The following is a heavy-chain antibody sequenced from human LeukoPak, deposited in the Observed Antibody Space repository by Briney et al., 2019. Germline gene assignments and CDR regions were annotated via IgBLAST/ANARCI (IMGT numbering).Heavy chain of an antibody. CDR2: VSGDGSSI. J-gene: IGHJ4*02. D-gene: IGHD2-8*01. V-gene: IGHV3-74*01. Sequence: GGSLRLSCVASGFTFRNYYMHWVRQVPGKGLVWVSRVSGDGSSIFYADSVKGRFTISRDNAKNSLYVQMNSLRADDSAVYYCARSSNGVYIQWGQGTLVTVSS. CDR1: GFTFRNYY. CDR3: ARSSNGVYIQ.